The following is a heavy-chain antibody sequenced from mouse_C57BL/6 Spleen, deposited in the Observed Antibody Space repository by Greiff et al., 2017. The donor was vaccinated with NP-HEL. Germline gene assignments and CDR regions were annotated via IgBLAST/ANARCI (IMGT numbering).Heavy chain of an antibody. V-gene: IGHV5-16*01. D-gene: IGHD3-3*01. J-gene: IGHJ1*03. CDR2: INYDGSST. CDR3: AREGDGGWYFDV. Sequence: EVQRVESEGGLVQPGSSMKLSCTASGFTFSDYYMAWVRQVPEKGLEWVANINYDGSSTYYLDSLKSRFIISRDNAKNILYLQMSSLKSEDTATYYCAREGDGGWYFDVWGTGTTVTVSS. CDR1: GFTFSDYY.